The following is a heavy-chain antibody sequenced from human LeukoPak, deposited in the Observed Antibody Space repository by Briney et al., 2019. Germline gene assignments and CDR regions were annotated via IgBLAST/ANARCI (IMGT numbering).Heavy chain of an antibody. Sequence: GGSLRLSCAASGFTFDDYAMHWVRQAPGKGLEWVPLISGDGGSTYYADSVKGRFTISRDNSKNSLYLQMNSLRTEDTALYYCAKDVLLWFGEPYAFDIWGQGTMVTVSS. V-gene: IGHV3-43*02. CDR3: AKDVLLWFGEPYAFDI. D-gene: IGHD3-10*01. CDR1: GFTFDDYA. J-gene: IGHJ3*02. CDR2: ISGDGGST.